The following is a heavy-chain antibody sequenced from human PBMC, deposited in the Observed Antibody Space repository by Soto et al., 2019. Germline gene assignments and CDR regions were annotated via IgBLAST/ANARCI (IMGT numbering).Heavy chain of an antibody. CDR3: ASCDFWSGPTSYYYYGMDV. V-gene: IGHV3-30*03. Sequence: GGSLRLSCAASGFTLSAYSMNWVRQTPGKGLEWVAVISYDGSNKYYADSVKGRFTISRDNSKNTLYLQMNSLRAEDTAVYYCASCDFWSGPTSYYYYGMDVWGQGTTVTVSS. CDR1: GFTLSAYS. D-gene: IGHD3-3*01. J-gene: IGHJ6*02. CDR2: ISYDGSNK.